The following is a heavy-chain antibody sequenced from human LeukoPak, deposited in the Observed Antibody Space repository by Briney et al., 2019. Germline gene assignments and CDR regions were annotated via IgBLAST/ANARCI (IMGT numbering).Heavy chain of an antibody. J-gene: IGHJ4*02. V-gene: IGHV3-30-3*01. CDR1: GFTFSSYA. CDR3: ARRFDS. CDR2: ISSDGSQR. Sequence: GGSLRLSCAASGFTFSSYALHWVRQAPGKGLEWVAVISSDGSQRYYTDSVKGRSTISRDNFKDTLSLQMNSLRAEDTAMYYCARRFDSWGQGTLVTVSS.